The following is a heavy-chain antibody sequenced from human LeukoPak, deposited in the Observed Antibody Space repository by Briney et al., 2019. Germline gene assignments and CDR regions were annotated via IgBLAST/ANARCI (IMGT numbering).Heavy chain of an antibody. J-gene: IGHJ4*02. CDR3: ARGPPYMTAWRRVDY. CDR2: VHHSGST. CDR1: GYSIISGYC. Sequence: SETLSLTCAVSGYSIISGYCWGFIRQPPGKGLEWIGIVHHSGSTYYNPSLKSRVTISADTSKNQFSLNLSSVTAADTAVYYCARGPPYMTAWRRVDYECRGTRVTVSS. V-gene: IGHV4-38-2*01. D-gene: IGHD1-1*01.